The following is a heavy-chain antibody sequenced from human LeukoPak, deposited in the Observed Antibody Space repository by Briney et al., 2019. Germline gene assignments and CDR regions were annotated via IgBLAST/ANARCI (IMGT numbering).Heavy chain of an antibody. V-gene: IGHV1-8*01. J-gene: IGHJ4*02. CDR3: ARSGIYCSSTSCYTQWDFDY. D-gene: IGHD2-2*02. CDR2: MNPNSGNT. CDR1: GYTFTSYD. Sequence: VASVKVSCKASGYTFTSYDINWVRQATGQGLEWMGWMNPNSGNTGYAQKFQGRVTMTRNTSISTAYMELSSLRSEDTAVYYCARSGIYCSSTSCYTQWDFDYWGQGTLVTVSS.